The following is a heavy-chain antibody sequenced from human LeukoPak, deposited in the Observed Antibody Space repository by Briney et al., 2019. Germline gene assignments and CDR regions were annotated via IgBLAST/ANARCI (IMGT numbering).Heavy chain of an antibody. CDR1: GFNFSAYG. V-gene: IGHV3-30*02. J-gene: IGHJ4*02. Sequence: HPGGSLRLSCAASGFNFSAYGMHWVRQAPGKGLEWVTFIRYDGNIKYYADSVKGRFTISRDNSKTTLDLQMISPRVEDTAVYYCAKPTSLKDANYGLTGTNYWGQGILVTVSS. CDR2: IRYDGNIK. CDR3: AKPTSLKDANYGLTGTNY. D-gene: IGHD1-14*01.